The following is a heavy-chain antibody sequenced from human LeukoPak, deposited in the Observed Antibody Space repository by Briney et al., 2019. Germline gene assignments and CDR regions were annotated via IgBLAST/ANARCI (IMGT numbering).Heavy chain of an antibody. CDR3: ARGGRKLGDAFDI. CDR1: GINLSSYW. V-gene: IGHV3-74*01. CDR2: IKSDGSNT. J-gene: IGHJ3*02. D-gene: IGHD7-27*01. Sequence: GGSLRLSCEASGINLSSYWMHWVRQTPGMGLVWVSRIKSDGSNTRYEDSVKGLFTVSRDNAKNTLYMQMNSLRGEDTAVYYCARGGRKLGDAFDIWGQGTLVTDS.